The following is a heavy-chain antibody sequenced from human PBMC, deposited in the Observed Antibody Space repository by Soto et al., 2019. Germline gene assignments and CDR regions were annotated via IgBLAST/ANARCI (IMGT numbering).Heavy chain of an antibody. CDR3: ATALQSPPPRTRYFAY. Sequence: QVQLVQSGAEVKKPGASVKVSCKVSGYTLTVLSMHWVRQAPGKGLEWMGGFDLEDGETIYAQKFQDRVTLTEDRSTDTAYMELSSLRSEDTALYYCATALQSPPPRTRYFAYWGQGTLVTVAS. CDR1: GYTLTVLS. J-gene: IGHJ4*02. CDR2: FDLEDGET. V-gene: IGHV1-24*01. D-gene: IGHD1-7*01.